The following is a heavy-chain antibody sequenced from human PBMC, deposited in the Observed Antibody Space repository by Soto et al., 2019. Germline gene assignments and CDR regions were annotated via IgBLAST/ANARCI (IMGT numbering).Heavy chain of an antibody. Sequence: GESLKISCAASGFTVSSNYMSWVRQAPGKGLEWVSVIYSGGSTYYADSVKGRFTISRHNSKNTLYLQMNSLRAEDTAVYYCARSVRGGSYFDYWGQGTLVTVSS. D-gene: IGHD3-16*01. V-gene: IGHV3-53*04. J-gene: IGHJ4*02. CDR1: GFTVSSNY. CDR3: ARSVRGGSYFDY. CDR2: IYSGGST.